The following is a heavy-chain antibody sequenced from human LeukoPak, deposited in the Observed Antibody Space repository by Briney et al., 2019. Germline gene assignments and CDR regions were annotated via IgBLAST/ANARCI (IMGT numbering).Heavy chain of an antibody. D-gene: IGHD2-2*01. CDR1: GYSFTSYW. V-gene: IGHV5-51*01. Sequence: GESLKISCKGSGYSFTSYWIGWVRQMPGKGLEWMGIIYPGDSDTRYSPSFQGQVTISADKSISTAYLQWSSLKASDTAMYYCARLPYCSSTSCLEGAFDIWGQGTMVTVSS. CDR2: IYPGDSDT. CDR3: ARLPYCSSTSCLEGAFDI. J-gene: IGHJ3*02.